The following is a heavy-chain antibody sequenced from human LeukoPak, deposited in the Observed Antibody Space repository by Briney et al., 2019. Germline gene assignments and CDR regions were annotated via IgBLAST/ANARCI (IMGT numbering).Heavy chain of an antibody. V-gene: IGHV1-18*01. CDR2: ISANNGNT. J-gene: IGHJ4*02. CDR1: GYTFNNHG. CDR3: ARVGLTWWDLPDY. Sequence: GASVKVSCKASGYTFNNHGFIWVRQAPGQGLEWMGWISANNGNTNYAQKLQDRVTMTTDTSTCTAYMNLRSLRSDDTAVCYCARVGLTWWDLPDYWGQGTLVTVSS. D-gene: IGHD1-26*01.